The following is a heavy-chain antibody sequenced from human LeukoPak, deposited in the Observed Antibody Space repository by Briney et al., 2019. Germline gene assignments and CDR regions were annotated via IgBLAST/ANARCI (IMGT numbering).Heavy chain of an antibody. CDR1: GFTFSASA. D-gene: IGHD3-3*01. CDR2: VAYDGNSK. CDR3: ARGNTIFGASRWFDP. J-gene: IGHJ5*02. Sequence: GGSLRLSCAASGFTFSASAMHWVRQAPGKGLEWVAVVAYDGNSKYYADSVKGRFTISRDNSKNTLYLQMNNLRSEDTALYHCARGNTIFGASRWFDPWGQGTLVTVSS. V-gene: IGHV3-30-3*01.